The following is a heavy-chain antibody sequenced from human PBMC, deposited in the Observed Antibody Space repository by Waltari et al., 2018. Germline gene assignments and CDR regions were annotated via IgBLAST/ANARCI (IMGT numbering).Heavy chain of an antibody. V-gene: IGHV4-39*01. CDR3: ASALEDYEGSQHFQR. Sequence: LQLQESGPGLVIPSETLSLTCTLSSASIRPSSYYWGWIRQPPGKGLEWIGNIYFSGAPDYNPSLKRRVTRTLGTYKKQFSLKLTAVGAADTAVYYCASALEDYEGSQHFQRWGQGTLVTVSS. CDR1: SASIRPSSYY. CDR2: IYFSGAP. D-gene: IGHD4-17*01. J-gene: IGHJ1*01.